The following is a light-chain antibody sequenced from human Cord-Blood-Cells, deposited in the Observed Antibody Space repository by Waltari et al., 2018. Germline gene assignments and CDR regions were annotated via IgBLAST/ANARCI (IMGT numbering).Light chain of an antibody. J-gene: IGKJ1*01. V-gene: IGKV3-15*01. CDR3: QQYNNWPWT. Sequence: EIVMTQSPATLSVSPGERATLSCRASQSVSSNLAWYQQKPGQAPRLLIYGASTRATGIPARFSGSGSVTEFTLTISSLQSEDFAVYDCQQYNNWPWTFGQGTKVEI. CDR2: GAS. CDR1: QSVSSN.